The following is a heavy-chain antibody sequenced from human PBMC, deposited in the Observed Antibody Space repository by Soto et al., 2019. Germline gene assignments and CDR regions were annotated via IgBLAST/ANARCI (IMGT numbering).Heavy chain of an antibody. CDR1: GGSISNVGYY. Sequence: PSDTLSLTFTVSGGSISNVGYYWNWVRQHPGKGLELIGYIHYSGSTCYNPSLESRVTISVDTSKDQFSLKLRSVTAADTAVYYCARVRGSGSYGAYYFHXWGQGTLVTVSX. CDR3: ARVRGSGSYGAYYFHX. J-gene: IGHJ4*01. D-gene: IGHD3-10*01. CDR2: IHYSGST. V-gene: IGHV4-31*03.